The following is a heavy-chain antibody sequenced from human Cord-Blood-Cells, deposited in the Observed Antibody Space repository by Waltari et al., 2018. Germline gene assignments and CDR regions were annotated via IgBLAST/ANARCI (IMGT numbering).Heavy chain of an antibody. Sequence: QVQLQESGPGLVKPSQTLSLTCPVSGGSISSGGSYWSWIRQPPGKGLEWIGYIYYSGSTYYNPSLKSRVTISVDTSKNQFSLKLSSVTAADTAVYYCARVYGSGSYYWYFDLWGRGTLVTVSS. CDR1: GGSISSGGSY. J-gene: IGHJ2*01. CDR3: ARVYGSGSYYWYFDL. D-gene: IGHD3-10*01. CDR2: IYYSGST. V-gene: IGHV4-31*03.